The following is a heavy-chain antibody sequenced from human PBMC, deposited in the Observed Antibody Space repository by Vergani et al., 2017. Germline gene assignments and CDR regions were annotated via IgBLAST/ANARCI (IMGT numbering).Heavy chain of an antibody. J-gene: IGHJ6*03. CDR3: ARGLRQKAVDGPRFYYYMDV. V-gene: IGHV1-8*01. CDR1: GYTFTSYD. Sequence: QVQLVQSGAEVKKPGASVKVSCKASGYTFTSYDINWVRQATGQGLEWMGWMNPNSGNTGYAQKFQGRITMTRNTSISTAYMELGSLRSEDTAVYYCARGLRQKAVDGPRFYYYMDVWGKGTTVTVSS. CDR2: MNPNSGNT. D-gene: IGHD6-19*01.